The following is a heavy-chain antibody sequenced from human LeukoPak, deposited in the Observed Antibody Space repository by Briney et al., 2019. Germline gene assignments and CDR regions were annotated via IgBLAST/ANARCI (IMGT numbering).Heavy chain of an antibody. CDR1: GDSISGFY. V-gene: IGHV4-59*08. Sequence: SETLSLTCSVSGDSISGFYWNWIRQSPEKGLEWIGYIYYSGSTNYNPSLKSRVTISVDTSKNQFSLKLSSVTAADTAVYYCARHLPLRYFDWLPHFDYWGQGTLVTVSS. CDR2: IYYSGST. CDR3: ARHLPLRYFDWLPHFDY. D-gene: IGHD3-9*01. J-gene: IGHJ4*02.